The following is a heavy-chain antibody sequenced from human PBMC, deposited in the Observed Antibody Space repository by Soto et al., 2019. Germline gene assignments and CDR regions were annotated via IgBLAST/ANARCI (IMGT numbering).Heavy chain of an antibody. Sequence: QEQLVESGGGLVKPGGSLRLSCAASGFTFSDYYMSWIRQAPGKGLEWVSYISSSGSTIYYADSVKGRFTISRDNAKNSLYLQMNSLRAEDTAVYYCARDDLADLNRVRYGMDVWGQGTTVTVSS. J-gene: IGHJ6*02. D-gene: IGHD6-13*01. V-gene: IGHV3-11*01. CDR3: ARDDLADLNRVRYGMDV. CDR1: GFTFSDYY. CDR2: ISSSGSTI.